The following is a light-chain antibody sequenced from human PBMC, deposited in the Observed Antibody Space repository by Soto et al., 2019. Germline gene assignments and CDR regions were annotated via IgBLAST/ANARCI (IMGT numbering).Light chain of an antibody. V-gene: IGKV2-30*01. Sequence: VMTQSPLSLPVTLGQPASISCRSSQSLLYTDGNTYLSWFQQRPGQSPRRLIYEVSNRDSGVPDRFSGSRSGTDFTLKISRVEAEDVGVYYCMQGSYWPRTFGQGTKVEIK. CDR1: QSLLYTDGNTY. CDR2: EVS. CDR3: MQGSYWPRT. J-gene: IGKJ1*01.